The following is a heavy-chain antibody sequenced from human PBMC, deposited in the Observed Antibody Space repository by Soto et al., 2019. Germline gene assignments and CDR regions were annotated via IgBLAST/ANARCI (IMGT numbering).Heavy chain of an antibody. CDR2: INAGGGDT. Sequence: ASVKVSCKTSGYTSTTYAMHWVRQAPGQRLEWMGWINAGGGDTKYSQRFQGRVTISRDTSASTVYMELSSLTPEDTAVYYCARGRVFRGVTTSVLHDFWGQGTRVIVS. CDR3: ARGRVFRGVTTSVLHDF. D-gene: IGHD3-10*01. CDR1: GYTSTTYA. J-gene: IGHJ4*02. V-gene: IGHV1-3*01.